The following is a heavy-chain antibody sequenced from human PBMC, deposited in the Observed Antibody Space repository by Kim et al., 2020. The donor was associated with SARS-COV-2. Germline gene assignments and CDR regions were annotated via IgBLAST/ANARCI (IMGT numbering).Heavy chain of an antibody. J-gene: IGHJ5*02. CDR3: VREPAS. Sequence: GSINYADSVNGRFTISRDNAKKSLSLQLNSLTPEDTAVYYCVREPASWGQGTLVTVSS. CDR2: GSI. V-gene: IGHV3-11*01.